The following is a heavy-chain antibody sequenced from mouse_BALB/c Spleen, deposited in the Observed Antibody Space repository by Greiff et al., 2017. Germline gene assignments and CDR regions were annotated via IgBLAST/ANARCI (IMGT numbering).Heavy chain of an antibody. V-gene: IGHV1S81*02. CDR3: ARPYRYDDGYWYFDV. Sequence: QVQLQQPGAELVKPGASVKLSCKASGYTFTSSWMHWVKQRPGQGLEWIGEINPSNGRTNYNEKFKSKATLTVDKSSSTAHMQLSSLTSEDSAVYYCARPYRYDDGYWYFDVWGAGTTVTVSS. J-gene: IGHJ1*01. CDR1: GYTFTSSW. CDR2: INPSNGRT. D-gene: IGHD2-14*01.